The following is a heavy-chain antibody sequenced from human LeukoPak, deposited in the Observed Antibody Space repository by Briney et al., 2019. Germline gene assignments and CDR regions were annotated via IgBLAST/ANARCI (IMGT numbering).Heavy chain of an antibody. J-gene: IGHJ3*01. V-gene: IGHV3-53*01. CDR1: GFSVRTNY. D-gene: IGHD3-22*01. Sequence: QAGGSLRLSRAASGFSVRTNYMSWVRQAPGKGLEWVSVIYSGGTIRYADSVKGRFTISRDNSRDTLHLQMNSLRVDDTAVYYCVRAVHHLFYSDSSGYYGDAFDVWGQGTVVTVSS. CDR3: VRAVHHLFYSDSSGYYGDAFDV. CDR2: IYSGGTI.